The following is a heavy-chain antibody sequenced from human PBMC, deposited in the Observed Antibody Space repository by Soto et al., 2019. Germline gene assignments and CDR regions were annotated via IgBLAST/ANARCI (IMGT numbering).Heavy chain of an antibody. V-gene: IGHV4-38-2*02. J-gene: IGHJ4*02. Sequence: SATXSLTCSCSVYSIVIGYYFFCVRQPPGKGLEWIGSIYHSGSTYYNPSLKSRVTISVDTSKNQFSLKLSSVTAADTAVYYCAREISSSYHGIDHWGQGTLVTVSS. CDR1: VYSIVIGYY. D-gene: IGHD6-13*01. CDR3: AREISSSYHGIDH. CDR2: IYHSGST.